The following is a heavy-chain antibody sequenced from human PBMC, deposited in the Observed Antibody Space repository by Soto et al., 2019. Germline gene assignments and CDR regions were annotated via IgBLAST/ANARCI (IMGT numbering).Heavy chain of an antibody. CDR2: IIPIFGTA. D-gene: IGHD3-22*01. J-gene: IGHJ4*02. CDR1: GGTFSRHA. V-gene: IGHV1-69*01. Sequence: QVQLVQSGAEVRKPGSSVKVSCKASGGTFSRHAISWVRQAPGQGLEWMGGIIPIFGTANHAQKFQGRVTSLADEYTSTVYMELSSLRSEDTAMYYCARGWGYDSNDYYYAYWGQGSLVIVSS. CDR3: ARGWGYDSNDYYYAY.